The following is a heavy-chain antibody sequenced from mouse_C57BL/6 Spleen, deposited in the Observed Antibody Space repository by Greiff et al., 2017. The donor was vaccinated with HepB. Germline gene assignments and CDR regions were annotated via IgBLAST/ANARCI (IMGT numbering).Heavy chain of an antibody. CDR3: TGTGPKAHWYFDV. CDR2: IRLKSDNYAT. V-gene: IGHV6-3*01. Sequence: EVMLVESGGGLVQPGGSMKLSCVASGFTFSNYWMNWVRQSPEKGLEWVAQIRLKSDNYATHYAESVKGRFTISRDDSKSSVYLQMNNLRAEDTGIYYCTGTGPKAHWYFDVWGTGTTVTVSS. CDR1: GFTFSNYW. D-gene: IGHD3-3*01. J-gene: IGHJ1*03.